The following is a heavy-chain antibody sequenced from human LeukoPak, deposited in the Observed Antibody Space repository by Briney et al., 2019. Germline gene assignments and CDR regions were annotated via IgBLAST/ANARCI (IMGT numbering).Heavy chain of an antibody. CDR3: ARGGSSSWGYGMDV. CDR1: GFTVNTNH. J-gene: IGHJ6*02. V-gene: IGHV3-53*01. Sequence: GGSLRLSCAASGFTVNTNHMSWVRQAPGKGLEWVSVIHSGGTTLYADSVKGRFTISRDNSKNTLYLQMNSLRAEDTAVYYCARGGSSSWGYGMDVWGQGTTVTVSS. D-gene: IGHD6-6*01. CDR2: IHSGGTT.